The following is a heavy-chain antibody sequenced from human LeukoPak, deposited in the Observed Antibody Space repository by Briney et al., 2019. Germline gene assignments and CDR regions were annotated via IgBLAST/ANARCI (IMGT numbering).Heavy chain of an antibody. CDR3: ASARGSNYGSLGD. CDR2: IYYSGST. Sequence: SETLSLTCTVSGGSISSYYWSWIRQPPGKGLEWIAYIYYSGSTNYNPSLKSRVTISVDTSKNQFSLKLSSVTAADTAVYYCASARGSNYGSLGDWGQGTLVTVSS. D-gene: IGHD5-18*01. J-gene: IGHJ4*02. V-gene: IGHV4-59*01. CDR1: GGSISSYY.